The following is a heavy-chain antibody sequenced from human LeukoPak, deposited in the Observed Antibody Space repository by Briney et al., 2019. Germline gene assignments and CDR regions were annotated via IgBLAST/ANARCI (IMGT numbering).Heavy chain of an antibody. D-gene: IGHD4-17*01. J-gene: IGHJ2*01. CDR3: ARQSGGTTVTSWYFDL. CDR2: IYSGGAT. CDR1: GGSISSYY. Sequence: ETLSLTCTVSGGSISSYYWSWVRQAPGKGLEWVSIIYSGGATYYADAVEGRFTISRDKSQNTLYLQMNSLRAEDTAMYYCARQSGGTTVTSWYFDLWGRGTLVTVSS. V-gene: IGHV3-53*01.